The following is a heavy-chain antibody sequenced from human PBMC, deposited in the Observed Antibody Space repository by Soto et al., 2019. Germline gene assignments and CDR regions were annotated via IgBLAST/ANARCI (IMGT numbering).Heavy chain of an antibody. Sequence: ASVKVSCKASGYTFTSYYMHWVRQAPGQGLEWIGIINPSGGSTSYAQKFQGRVTMTRDTSTSTVYMELSSLRSEDTAVYYCARDRVRITIFGVVITTSDYYYYGMDVWGQGTPVTVYS. CDR3: ARDRVRITIFGVVITTSDYYYYGMDV. CDR2: INPSGGST. J-gene: IGHJ6*02. V-gene: IGHV1-46*01. D-gene: IGHD3-3*01. CDR1: GYTFTSYY.